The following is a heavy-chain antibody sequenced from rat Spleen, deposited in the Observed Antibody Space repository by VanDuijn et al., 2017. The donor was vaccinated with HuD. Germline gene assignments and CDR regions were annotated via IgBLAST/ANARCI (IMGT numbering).Heavy chain of an antibody. CDR2: IIYDGSRT. J-gene: IGHJ4*01. CDR1: GFTFNNYW. CDR3: ATLGYPGITTGVMDA. D-gene: IGHD1-4*01. V-gene: IGHV5S10*01. Sequence: EVQLVESGGGLVQPGRSLKLSCAASGFTFNNYWMSWIRQAPKKGLEWVATIIYDGSRTYYRDSVKGRFTISRDNAKSTLYLQMDSLRSEDTATYYCATLGYPGITTGVMDAWGQGASVTVSS.